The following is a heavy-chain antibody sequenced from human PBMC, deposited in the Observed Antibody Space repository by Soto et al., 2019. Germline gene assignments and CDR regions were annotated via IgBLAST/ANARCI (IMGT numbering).Heavy chain of an antibody. D-gene: IGHD3-3*01. CDR3: ASIGSVGFLEWSYYYYYGMDV. CDR1: GYTFTSYA. Sequence: ASVKVSCKASGYTFTSYAMHWVRQAPGQRLEWMRWINAGNGNTKYSQKLQGRVTITRDTSASTANKEMSSLRSEDTAVYYYASIGSVGFLEWSYYYYYGMDVWGQGTTVTVSS. CDR2: INAGNGNT. J-gene: IGHJ6*02. V-gene: IGHV1-3*01.